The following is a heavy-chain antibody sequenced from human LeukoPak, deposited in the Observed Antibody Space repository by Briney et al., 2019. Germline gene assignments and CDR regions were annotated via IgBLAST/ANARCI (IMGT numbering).Heavy chain of an antibody. D-gene: IGHD3-10*01. V-gene: IGHV4-4*07. Sequence: PSETLSLTCTVSGGSIGIYYWNWIRQPAGKGLEWIGRIFTSGIANYNPPLKSRVTMSVDTSKNQFSLNLSSVTAADTAVYYCAREISGTYYNPLGYMDVWGKGTTVTVPS. CDR1: GGSIGIYY. CDR3: AREISGTYYNPLGYMDV. CDR2: IFTSGIA. J-gene: IGHJ6*03.